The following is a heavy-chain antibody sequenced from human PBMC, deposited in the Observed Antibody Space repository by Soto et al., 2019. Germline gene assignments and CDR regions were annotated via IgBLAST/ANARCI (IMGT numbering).Heavy chain of an antibody. J-gene: IGHJ4*02. CDR1: GYTFTSYG. Sequence: QVQLVQSGAEVKKPGASVKVSCKASGYTFTSYGISWVRQAPGQGLEWMGWISAYNGNTNYAQKLQGRVTMTTDTXTXXAYMELRSLRSDDTAVYYCARDMRKSGYDLSTFDYWGQGTLVTVSS. V-gene: IGHV1-18*01. CDR3: ARDMRKSGYDLSTFDY. D-gene: IGHD5-12*01. CDR2: ISAYNGNT.